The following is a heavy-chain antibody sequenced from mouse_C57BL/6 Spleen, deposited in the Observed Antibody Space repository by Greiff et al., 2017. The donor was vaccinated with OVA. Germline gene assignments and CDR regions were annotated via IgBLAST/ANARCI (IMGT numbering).Heavy chain of an antibody. CDR2: IHPNSGST. CDR3: ARETVTTVVAYYFDY. Sequence: VQLQQSGAELVKPGASVKLSCKASGYTFTSYWMHWVKQRPGQGLEWIGMIHPNSGSTNYNEKFKSKATLTVDKSSSTAYMQLSSLTSEDSAVYYCARETVTTVVAYYFDYWGQGTTLTVSS. J-gene: IGHJ2*01. CDR1: GYTFTSYW. D-gene: IGHD1-1*01. V-gene: IGHV1-64*01.